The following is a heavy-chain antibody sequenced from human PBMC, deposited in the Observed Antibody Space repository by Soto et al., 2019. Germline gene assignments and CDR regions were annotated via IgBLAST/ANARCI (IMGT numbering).Heavy chain of an antibody. CDR3: AHRRGYNFWSAYFTGIQGAFDI. V-gene: IGHV2-5*02. J-gene: IGHJ3*02. CDR2: IYWDDDK. CDR1: GFSLSTSGKG. D-gene: IGHD3-3*01. Sequence: QITLKESGPTLVKPTQTLTLTCIFSGFSLSTSGKGVGWIRQPPGKALEWLALIYWDDDKRYSPSLKTRLTITKDTSKNQVVLTLTNVDPVDTATYYCAHRRGYNFWSAYFTGIQGAFDIWGQGTMVTVSS.